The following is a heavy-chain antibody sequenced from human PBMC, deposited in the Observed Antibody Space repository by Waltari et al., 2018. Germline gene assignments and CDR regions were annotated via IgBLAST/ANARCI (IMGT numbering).Heavy chain of an antibody. V-gene: IGHV3-48*01. CDR1: GFTFSSYS. D-gene: IGHD6-13*01. J-gene: IGHJ4*02. Sequence: EVQLVESGGGLVQPGGSLRLSCAASGFTFSSYSMNWVRQAPGKGLEWVSYISSSSSTIYYADLVKGRFTISRDNAKNSLYLQMNSLRAEDTAVYYCARALAAAGQTSFDYWGQGTLVTVSS. CDR2: ISSSSSTI. CDR3: ARALAAAGQTSFDY.